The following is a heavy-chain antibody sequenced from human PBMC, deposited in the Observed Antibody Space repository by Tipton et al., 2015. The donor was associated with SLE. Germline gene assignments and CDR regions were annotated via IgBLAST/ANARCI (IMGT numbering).Heavy chain of an antibody. CDR2: IYTSGST. CDR3: ARGFSTPRGAFDI. Sequence: TLSLTCAVSGYSISSGYYWGWIRQPPGKGLEWIGYIYTSGSTNYNPSLKSRVTISVETSKNQFSLKLSSVTAADTAVYYCARGFSTPRGAFDIWGQGTMVTVSS. J-gene: IGHJ3*02. CDR1: GYSISSGYY. D-gene: IGHD2-2*01. V-gene: IGHV4-38-2*01.